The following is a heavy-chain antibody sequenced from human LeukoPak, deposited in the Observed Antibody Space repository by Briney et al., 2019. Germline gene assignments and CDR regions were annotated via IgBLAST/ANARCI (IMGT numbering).Heavy chain of an antibody. CDR1: GGTFSSYA. J-gene: IGHJ5*02. D-gene: IGHD6-13*01. Sequence: GASVKVSCKASGGTFSSYAISWVRQAPGQGLEWMGGIIPIFGTANYAQKFQGRVTITADESTSAAYMELSSLRSEDTAVYYCARAPARRAAAGKNWFDPWGQGTLVTASS. V-gene: IGHV1-69*13. CDR3: ARAPARRAAAGKNWFDP. CDR2: IIPIFGTA.